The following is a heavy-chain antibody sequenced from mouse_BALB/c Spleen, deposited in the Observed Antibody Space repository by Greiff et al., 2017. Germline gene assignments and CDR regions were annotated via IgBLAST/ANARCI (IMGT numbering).Heavy chain of an antibody. J-gene: IGHJ3*01. CDR3: ARDGYPAWFAY. D-gene: IGHD2-3*01. CDR2: IYPGDGDT. CDR1: GYAFSSYW. V-gene: IGHV1-80*01. Sequence: VKLMESGAELVRPGSSVKISCKASGYAFSSYWMNWVKQRPGQGLEWIGQIYPGDGDTNYNGKFKGKATLTADKSSSTAYMQLSSLTSEDSAVYFCARDGYPAWFAYWGQGTLVTVSA.